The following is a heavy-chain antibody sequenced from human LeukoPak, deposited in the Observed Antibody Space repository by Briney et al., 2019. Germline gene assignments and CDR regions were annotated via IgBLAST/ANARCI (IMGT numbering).Heavy chain of an antibody. CDR3: AKDGSWSCTD. J-gene: IGHJ4*02. Sequence: PGGSLRLSCGASGFTFSSSAMHWLRQGPGKGLEWVAYIAHHGNNKYYADSVKGRFTIARDNPKGILYLQMNSLRADDPAVYYCAKDGSWSCTDWGQGTLVRVSS. D-gene: IGHD2-8*02. CDR1: GFTFSSSA. CDR2: IAHHGNNK. V-gene: IGHV3-30*02.